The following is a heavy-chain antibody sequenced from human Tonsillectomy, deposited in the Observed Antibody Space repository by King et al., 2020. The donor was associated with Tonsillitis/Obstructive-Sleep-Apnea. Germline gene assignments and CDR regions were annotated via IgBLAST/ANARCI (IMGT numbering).Heavy chain of an antibody. V-gene: IGHV4-34*01. D-gene: IGHD1-14*01. CDR3: ARRPRRAGYYYYYMDV. J-gene: IGHJ6*03. CDR1: GGSFRAPC. Sequence: VPLPPWGAGLLPPSAPLSLPCGVSGGSFRAPCWSWLRPPPGKGLEWLGDLPPRGSTNYSPSLKRRVTISLTPSTNPFSLALSSVTAAATAVYYCARRPRRAGYYYYYMDVWGKGITVTVAS. CDR2: LPPRGST.